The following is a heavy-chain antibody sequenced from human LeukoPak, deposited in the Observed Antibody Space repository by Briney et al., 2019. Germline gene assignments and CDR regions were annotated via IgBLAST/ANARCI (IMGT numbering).Heavy chain of an antibody. D-gene: IGHD2-15*01. V-gene: IGHV3-7*01. CDR1: GFTFSSYW. CDR2: IKQDGREK. J-gene: IGHJ4*02. CDR3: AKVRYCSGVNCYPDDN. Sequence: PGGSLRLSCAASGFTFSSYWMSWVRQAPGKGREWVANIKQDGREKYYVDSGKGRFTISSDNAKNSLYLEMNSLSTEDTAVYYCAKVRYCSGVNCYPDDNWGQGTLVTVSS.